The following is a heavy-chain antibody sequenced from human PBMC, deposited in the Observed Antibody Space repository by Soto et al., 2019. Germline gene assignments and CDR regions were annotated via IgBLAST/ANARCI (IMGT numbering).Heavy chain of an antibody. CDR2: IYYSGST. J-gene: IGHJ4*02. CDR1: GGSISSGGYY. D-gene: IGHD5-12*01. V-gene: IGHV4-31*03. Sequence: SETLSLTCTVSGGSISSGGYYWSWIRQHPGKGLEWIGYIYYSGSTYYNPSLKSRVTISVDTSKNQFSLKLSSVTAADTAVYYCARGGRRDGYTYWGEGTLVTVST. CDR3: ARGGRRDGYTY.